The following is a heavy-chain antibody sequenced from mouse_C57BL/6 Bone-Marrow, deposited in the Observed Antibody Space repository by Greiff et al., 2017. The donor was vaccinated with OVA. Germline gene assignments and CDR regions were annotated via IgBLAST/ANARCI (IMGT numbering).Heavy chain of an antibody. CDR1: GYTFTSYW. Sequence: VQLQQSGAELVKPGASVKMSCKASGYTFTSYWITWVKQRPGQGLEWIGDIYPGSGSTNYNEKFKSKATLTVDTSSSTAYMQLSSLTSEVSAVYYCASRGKGYAMDYWGQGTSVTVSS. J-gene: IGHJ4*01. D-gene: IGHD3-3*01. CDR2: IYPGSGST. CDR3: ASRGKGYAMDY. V-gene: IGHV1-55*01.